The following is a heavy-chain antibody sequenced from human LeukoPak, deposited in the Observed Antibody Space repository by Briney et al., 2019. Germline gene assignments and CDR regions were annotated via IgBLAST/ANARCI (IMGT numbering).Heavy chain of an antibody. CDR2: INPSGGST. D-gene: IGHD3-10*01. Sequence: ASVKVSCKASGYTFTGYAIHWVRQAPGQRLEWMGLINPSGGSTNYAQKFQGRVTMTRDTSTSTVYMELSSLRSEDTAVYYCARGPSITMVRGGQWYYYMDVWGKGTTVTISS. CDR3: ARGPSITMVRGGQWYYYMDV. CDR1: GYTFTGYA. J-gene: IGHJ6*03. V-gene: IGHV1-46*01.